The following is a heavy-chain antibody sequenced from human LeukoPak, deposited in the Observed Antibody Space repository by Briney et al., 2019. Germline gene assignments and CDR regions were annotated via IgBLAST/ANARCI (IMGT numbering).Heavy chain of an antibody. J-gene: IGHJ4*02. Sequence: NTSDTLSLTCAVSGYSISSSNWWGWIRQPPGKGLEWIGYIYYSGSTNYNPSLKSRVTMSVDTSKNQFSLKLSSVTAADTAVYYCARSIAAAASSWGQGTLVTVSS. V-gene: IGHV4-28*01. CDR3: ARSIAAAASS. D-gene: IGHD6-13*01. CDR2: IYYSGST. CDR1: GYSISSSNW.